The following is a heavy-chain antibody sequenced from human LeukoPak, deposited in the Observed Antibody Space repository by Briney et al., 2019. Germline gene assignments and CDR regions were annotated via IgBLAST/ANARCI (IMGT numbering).Heavy chain of an antibody. Sequence: SQTLSLTCGVSRGSISSGGYYWIWIRHRPGKGLEWIGYTFHNGNVYYNPSLKSRVTISVDKTKNQFSLKLTSVTAADTAVYYCARDYSSGPGRIDYWGQGTLVTVSS. J-gene: IGHJ4*02. D-gene: IGHD6-25*01. CDR1: RGSISSGGYY. V-gene: IGHV4-31*11. CDR2: TFHNGNV. CDR3: ARDYSSGPGRIDY.